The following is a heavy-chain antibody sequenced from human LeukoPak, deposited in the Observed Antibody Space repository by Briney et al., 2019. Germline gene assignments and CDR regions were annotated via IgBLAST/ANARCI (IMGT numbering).Heavy chain of an antibody. V-gene: IGHV3-73*01. CDR3: TRRVDTAMVEGIDFDY. Sequence: QPGGSLRLSCAASGFTFSGSAMHWVRQASGKGLEWVGRIRSKANSYATAYAAPVKGRFTISRDDSKNTAYLQMNSLKTEDTAVYYCTRRVDTAMVEGIDFDYWGQGTLVTVSS. J-gene: IGHJ4*02. CDR1: GFTFSGSA. CDR2: IRSKANSYAT. D-gene: IGHD5-18*01.